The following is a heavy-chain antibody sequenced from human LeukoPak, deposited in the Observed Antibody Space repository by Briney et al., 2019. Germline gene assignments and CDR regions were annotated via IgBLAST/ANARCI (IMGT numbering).Heavy chain of an antibody. V-gene: IGHV4-34*01. CDR2: INHSGST. CDR1: GGSFSGYY. CDR3: ARQQFGGWNYGFVDY. D-gene: IGHD1-7*01. Sequence: SETLSLTCAVYGGSFSGYYWSWIRQPPGKGLEWIGEINHSGSTNYNPSLKSRVTISVDTSKNQFSLKLSSVTAADTAVYYCARQQFGGWNYGFVDYWGQGTLVTVSS. J-gene: IGHJ4*02.